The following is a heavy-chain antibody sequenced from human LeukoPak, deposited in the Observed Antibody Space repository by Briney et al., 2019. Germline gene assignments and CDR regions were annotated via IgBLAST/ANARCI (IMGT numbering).Heavy chain of an antibody. D-gene: IGHD2-15*01. Sequence: SETLSLTCTVSGGSISSSSYYWGWIRQPPGKGLEWIGSIYYSGSTYYNPSLKSRVTISADTSKNQFSLKLSSVTAADTAVYYCARRPTCSGGSCYSGFDYWGQGTLVTVSS. J-gene: IGHJ4*02. V-gene: IGHV4-39*01. CDR1: GGSISSSSYY. CDR2: IYYSGST. CDR3: ARRPTCSGGSCYSGFDY.